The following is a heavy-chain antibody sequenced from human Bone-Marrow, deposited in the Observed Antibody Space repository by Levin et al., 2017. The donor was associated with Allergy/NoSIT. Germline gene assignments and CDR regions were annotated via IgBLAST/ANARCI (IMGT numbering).Heavy chain of an antibody. J-gene: IGHJ6*02. CDR3: TRRLEGMDV. Sequence: GGSLRLSCAASGFTFSCSAMHWVRQASGKGLEWVGRIRSKANSYATAYAASVKGRFTISRDDSKNTAYLQMNSLKPEDTAVYYCTRRLEGMDVWGQGTTVTVAS. V-gene: IGHV3-73*01. CDR1: GFTFSCSA. D-gene: IGHD3-16*01. CDR2: IRSKANSYAT.